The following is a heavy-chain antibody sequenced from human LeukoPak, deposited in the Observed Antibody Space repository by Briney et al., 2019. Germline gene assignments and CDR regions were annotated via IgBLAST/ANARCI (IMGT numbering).Heavy chain of an antibody. V-gene: IGHV4-4*07. CDR1: GGSISSYY. J-gene: IGHJ6*02. Sequence: SETLSLTCTVSGGSISSYYWSWIRQPAGKGLEWIGRIYTSGSTNYNPSLKSRLTMSIDTSKNQFSLKLTSVTAADTALYYCARVSSAYGMDVWGQGTTVTVSS. CDR2: IYTSGST. CDR3: ARVSSAYGMDV.